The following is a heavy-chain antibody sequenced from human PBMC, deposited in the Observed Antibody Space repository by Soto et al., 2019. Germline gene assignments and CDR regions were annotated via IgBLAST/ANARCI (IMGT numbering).Heavy chain of an antibody. V-gene: IGHV5-51*01. CDR3: AREQTRPGSDS. D-gene: IGHD6-6*01. CDR2: IYPGDSDT. Sequence: PGESLKISCKGSGYSFTSYWIGWVRQMPGKGLEWMGIIYPGDSDTRYSPSFQGQVTISRDNAKNSLYLQMNSLRAEDTAVYYCAREQTRPGSDSWGQGTLVTVS. J-gene: IGHJ4*02. CDR1: GYSFTSYW.